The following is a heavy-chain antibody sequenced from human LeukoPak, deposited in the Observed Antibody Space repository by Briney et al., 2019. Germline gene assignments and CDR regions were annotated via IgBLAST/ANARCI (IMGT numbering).Heavy chain of an antibody. CDR2: ISGSGAST. Sequence: GGSLRLSCAASGFTFRSYAMSWVRQAPGKGLEWVSAISGSGASTYSADSVRGRFIISRDNSKSTLYVRMNSLRVEDTAIYYCAKHQGYTSSPLDYWGQGTLVTVSS. V-gene: IGHV3-23*01. CDR1: GFTFRSYA. D-gene: IGHD6-13*01. CDR3: AKHQGYTSSPLDY. J-gene: IGHJ4*02.